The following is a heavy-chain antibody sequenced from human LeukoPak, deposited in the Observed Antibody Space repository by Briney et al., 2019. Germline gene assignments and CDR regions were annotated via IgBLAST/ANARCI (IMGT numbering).Heavy chain of an antibody. CDR1: GGTFSSYA. D-gene: IGHD1-14*01. V-gene: IGHV1-69*05. Sequence: GGSVKVSCKASGGTFSSYAISWVRQAPGQGLEWMGGIIPIFGTANYAQKFQGRVTITTDESTSTAYMELSSLRSEDTAVYYCARIDRYNNHSKNRNLGTYWGQGTLVTVSS. CDR2: IIPIFGTA. J-gene: IGHJ4*02. CDR3: ARIDRYNNHSKNRNLGTY.